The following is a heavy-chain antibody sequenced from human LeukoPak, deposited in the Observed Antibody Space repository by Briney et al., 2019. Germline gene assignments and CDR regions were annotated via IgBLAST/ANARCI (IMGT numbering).Heavy chain of an antibody. V-gene: IGHV3-53*01. CDR1: GFTVSNNY. D-gene: IGHD1-1*01. CDR2: IYIGGST. J-gene: IGHJ3*02. Sequence: PGGSLRLSCVVSGFTVSNNYMTWVRQAPGKGLEWVSVIYIGGSTYYADFVKGRFTIARDNSKNTLYLQMNSLRAEDTALYYCAKLRGKDGVRDSYDIWGQGTMVTVSS. CDR3: AKLRGKDGVRDSYDI.